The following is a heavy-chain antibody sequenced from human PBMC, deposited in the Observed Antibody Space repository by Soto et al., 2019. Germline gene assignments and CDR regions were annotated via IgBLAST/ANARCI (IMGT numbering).Heavy chain of an antibody. J-gene: IGHJ4*02. CDR2: IYYSGST. CDR1: GGSISSYY. Sequence: PSETLSLTCTVSGGSISSYYWSWIRQPPGKGLERIGYIYYSGSTNYNPSLKSRVTISVDTSKNQFSLKLSSVTAADTAVYYCLRLRPLGSGSYPPLYYFDFWGQGTLVTVSS. D-gene: IGHD3-10*01. CDR3: LRLRPLGSGSYPPLYYFDF. V-gene: IGHV4-59*08.